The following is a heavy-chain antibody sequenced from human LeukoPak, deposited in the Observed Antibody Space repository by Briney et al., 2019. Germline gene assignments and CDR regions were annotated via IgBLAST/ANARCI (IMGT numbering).Heavy chain of an antibody. J-gene: IGHJ6*04. V-gene: IGHV3-21*01. CDR2: ISSSSSYI. CDR1: GFTFSSYS. Sequence: GGSLRLSCAASGFTFSSYSMNWVRQAPGKGLKWVSSISSSSSYIYYADSVKGRFTISRDNAKNSLYLQMNSLRAEDTAVYYCARVEYSGYDGPTYYYYYGMDVWGKGTTVTVSS. D-gene: IGHD5-12*01. CDR3: ARVEYSGYDGPTYYYYYGMDV.